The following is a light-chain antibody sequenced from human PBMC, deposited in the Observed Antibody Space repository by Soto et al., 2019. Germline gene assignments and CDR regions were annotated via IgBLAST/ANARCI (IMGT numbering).Light chain of an antibody. Sequence: VLTRSPGTLSXXPGXXXXXXXRSXQSVSSSHLAWYQQKPGQAPRLLIYGTSSRATGIPDRFSGSGSGTDFTLSISSLQSEDFAVYYCQQYKNWPPITFGQGTRLEIK. CDR3: QQYKNWPPIT. CDR1: QSVSSSH. CDR2: GTS. V-gene: IGKV3-20*01. J-gene: IGKJ5*01.